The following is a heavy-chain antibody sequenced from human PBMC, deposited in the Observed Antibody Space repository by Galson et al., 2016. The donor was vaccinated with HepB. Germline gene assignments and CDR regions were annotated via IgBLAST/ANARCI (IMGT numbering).Heavy chain of an antibody. V-gene: IGHV4-39*01. CDR3: GRTGRSYVDY. CDR1: GGPITTGSRNY. J-gene: IGHJ4*02. Sequence: LSLTCTVSGGPITTGSRNYWGWIRQPPGKGLEWIGSIHHAGSTYYNPSLKSRVTISVDTSRNQFSLKLSSVTAADTAVYYCGRTGRSYVDYWGQGTLVTVSS. D-gene: IGHD5-18*01. CDR2: IHHAGST.